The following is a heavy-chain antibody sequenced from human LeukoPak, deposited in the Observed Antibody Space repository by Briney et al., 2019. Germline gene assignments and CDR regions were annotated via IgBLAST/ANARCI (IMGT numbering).Heavy chain of an antibody. D-gene: IGHD3-16*01. CDR2: IYSGGST. CDR3: ARGLWVFYFDY. J-gene: IGHJ4*02. Sequence: PGGSLRLSCAASGFTVSSNYMSWVRQAPEKGLEWVSVIYSGGSTYYADSVKGRFTISRDNSKNTLYLQMNSLRAEDTAVYYCARGLWVFYFDYWGQGTLVTVSS. V-gene: IGHV3-66*01. CDR1: GFTVSSNY.